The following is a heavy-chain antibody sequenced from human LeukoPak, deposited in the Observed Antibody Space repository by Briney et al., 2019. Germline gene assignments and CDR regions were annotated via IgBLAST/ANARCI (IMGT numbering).Heavy chain of an antibody. Sequence: PSETLSLTCTVSGGSISSGSYYWSWIRQPAGKGLEWIGRIYTSGSTNYNPSLKSRVTISVDTSKNQFSLKLSSVTAADTAVYYCARGVGPAAVGYWGQGTLVTVSS. D-gene: IGHD2-2*01. CDR2: IYTSGST. CDR1: GGSISSGSYY. J-gene: IGHJ4*02. CDR3: ARGVGPAAVGY. V-gene: IGHV4-61*02.